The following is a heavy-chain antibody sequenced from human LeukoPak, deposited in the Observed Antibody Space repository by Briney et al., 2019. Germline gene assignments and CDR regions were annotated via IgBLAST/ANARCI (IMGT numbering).Heavy chain of an antibody. CDR3: ARAGYCSGVSCYSAVPGKY. J-gene: IGHJ4*02. CDR2: IYHSGNT. V-gene: IGHV4-38-2*02. Sequence: SETLSLTGTVSGYSITSGYYWAWIRQSPGEGLEGIGSIYHSGNTYYTPSLKSRVIILVDTSKNQFSLHLGSVTPTDTAVYYCARAGYCSGVSCYSAVPGKYWGQGALVTVSS. CDR1: GYSITSGYY. D-gene: IGHD2-15*01.